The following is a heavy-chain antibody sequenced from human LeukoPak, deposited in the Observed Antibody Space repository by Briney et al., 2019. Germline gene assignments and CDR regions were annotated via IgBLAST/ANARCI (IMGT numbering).Heavy chain of an antibody. D-gene: IGHD3-10*01. CDR1: GGSFSGYF. Sequence: PSETLSLTCAVYGGSFSGYFWSWIRQPPGKGLEWIGEINHSGSTNYNLSLKSRVTISVDTSKNQFSLKLSSVTAADTAVYYCARGRALWFGELLYPTGAPPDYWGQGTLVTVSS. CDR2: INHSGST. CDR3: ARGRALWFGELLYPTGAPPDY. V-gene: IGHV4-34*01. J-gene: IGHJ4*02.